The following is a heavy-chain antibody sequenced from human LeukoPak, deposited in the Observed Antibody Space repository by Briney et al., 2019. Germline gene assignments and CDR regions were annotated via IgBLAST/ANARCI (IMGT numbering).Heavy chain of an antibody. V-gene: IGHV3-21*04. Sequence: GGSLRLSCAASGFTFSSYSMNWVRQAPGKGLEWVSSISSSSSYIYYADSVKGRFTISRDNAKNSLYLQMNSLRAEDTALYHCARDEATGAEDHWGQGTLVTVSS. J-gene: IGHJ4*02. D-gene: IGHD3-10*01. CDR2: ISSSSSYI. CDR1: GFTFSSYS. CDR3: ARDEATGAEDH.